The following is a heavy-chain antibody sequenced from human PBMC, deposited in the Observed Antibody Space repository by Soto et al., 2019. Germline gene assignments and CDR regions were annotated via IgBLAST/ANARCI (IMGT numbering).Heavy chain of an antibody. Sequence: SETLSLTCTVSGGSISSSSYYWGWIRQPPGKGLEWIGSIYYSGSTYYNPSLKSRVTISVDTSKNQFSLKLSSVTAADTAVYYCANRGGFGEFRGWGQGTLVTVS. D-gene: IGHD3-10*01. CDR2: IYYSGST. CDR1: GGSISSSSYY. V-gene: IGHV4-39*01. CDR3: ANRGGFGEFRG. J-gene: IGHJ4*02.